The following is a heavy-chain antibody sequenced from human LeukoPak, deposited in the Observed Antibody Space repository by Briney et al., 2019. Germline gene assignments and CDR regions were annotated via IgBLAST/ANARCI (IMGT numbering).Heavy chain of an antibody. CDR3: ARRLGGSTNFES. J-gene: IGHJ4*02. CDR1: SRSFNGYY. CDR2: IEHTGNT. Sequence: SETLSLTCAVYSRSFNGYYWNWIRQSPGKGLGWIGEIEHTGNTSYNPSFKGRGTISVDTSKNQFSLKLDFVTAADTALYYCARRLGGSTNFESWGQGALVTVSS. D-gene: IGHD3-16*01. V-gene: IGHV4-34*01.